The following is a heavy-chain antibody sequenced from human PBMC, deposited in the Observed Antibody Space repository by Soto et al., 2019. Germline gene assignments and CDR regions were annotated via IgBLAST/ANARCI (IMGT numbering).Heavy chain of an antibody. CDR2: ISSSSSVI. Sequence: EVQLVESGGDLVQRGGSLRLSCAVSGFTFNMYSMNWVRQAPGKGLEWVSYISSSSSVIYYADSVKGRFTVARDNAKNALYLQMNSRRDEDTAVYYCARVAAGATSYYSGSGYDDPSDIWGQGTMVTVSS. J-gene: IGHJ3*02. CDR1: GFTFNMYS. V-gene: IGHV3-48*02. CDR3: ARVAAGATSYYSGSGYDDPSDI. D-gene: IGHD3-22*01.